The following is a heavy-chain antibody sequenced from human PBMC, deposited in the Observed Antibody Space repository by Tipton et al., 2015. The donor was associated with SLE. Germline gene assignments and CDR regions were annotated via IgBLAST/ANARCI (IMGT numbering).Heavy chain of an antibody. CDR1: GYSISSGYY. D-gene: IGHD1-26*01. CDR2: IYHSGST. Sequence: TLSLTCAVSGYSISSGYYWGWIRQPPGKGLEWIGSIYHSGSTYYNPSPKSRVTISVDTSKNQFSLKLSSVTAADTAVYYCARYLAATRRVGYYYGMDVWGQGTTVTVSS. V-gene: IGHV4-38-2*01. CDR3: ARYLAATRRVGYYYGMDV. J-gene: IGHJ6*02.